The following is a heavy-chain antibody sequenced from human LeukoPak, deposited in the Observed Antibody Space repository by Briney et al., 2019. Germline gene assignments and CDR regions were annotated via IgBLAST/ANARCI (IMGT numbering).Heavy chain of an antibody. D-gene: IGHD6-19*01. CDR1: GFTFSGYG. J-gene: IGHJ5*02. V-gene: IGHV3-30*18. Sequence: GGSLRLSCAASGFTFSGYGMHWVRQTPGKGLEWVAVISYDGSNKYYADSVKGRFTISRDNSKNTLYLQMNSLRAEDTAVYYCAKLPSSGWYLNWFDPWGQGTLVTVSS. CDR3: AKLPSSGWYLNWFDP. CDR2: ISYDGSNK.